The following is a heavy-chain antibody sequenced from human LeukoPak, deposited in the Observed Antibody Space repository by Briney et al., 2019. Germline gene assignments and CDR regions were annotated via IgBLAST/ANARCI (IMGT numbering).Heavy chain of an antibody. V-gene: IGHV4-59*01. D-gene: IGHD2-15*01. CDR2: IYYTGST. Sequence: KPSETLSLTCTVSGGSISTYYWGWFRQPPGKGLEWIGYIYYTGSTNYSPSLKSRVTISVDTSKNQFSLKVTSVTAADTAVYYCTRGPGWFPDYWGQGTLVTVSS. J-gene: IGHJ4*02. CDR1: GGSISTYY. CDR3: TRGPGWFPDY.